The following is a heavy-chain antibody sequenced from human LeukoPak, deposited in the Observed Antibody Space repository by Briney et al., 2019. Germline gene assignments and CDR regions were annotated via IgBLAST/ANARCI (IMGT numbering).Heavy chain of an antibody. CDR1: GFTFSSYS. Sequence: GGSLRLSCAASGFTFSSYSMNWGRQAPGKGLEWVSSITKSSNYKYYADSVKGRFTVSRDNAENSLYLQMDSLRAEDTAVYFCARDNWSAAPGAFAPWGQGILVTVSS. CDR3: ARDNWSAAPGAFAP. V-gene: IGHV3-21*01. J-gene: IGHJ5*02. CDR2: ITKSSNYK. D-gene: IGHD1-20*01.